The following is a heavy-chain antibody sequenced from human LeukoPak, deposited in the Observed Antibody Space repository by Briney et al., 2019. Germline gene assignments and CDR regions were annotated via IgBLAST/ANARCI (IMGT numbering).Heavy chain of an antibody. CDR2: IYYSGST. D-gene: IGHD4-23*01. J-gene: IGHJ6*03. CDR3: ARVTHYYYYYYYMDV. CDR1: GGSISSSSYY. Sequence: SETLSLTCTVSGGSISSSSYYWGWIRQPPGKGLEWIGSIYYSGSTYYNPSLKSRVTISVDTSKNQFSLKLSSVTAADTAVYYCARVTHYYYYYYYMDVWGKGTTVTVSS. V-gene: IGHV4-39*07.